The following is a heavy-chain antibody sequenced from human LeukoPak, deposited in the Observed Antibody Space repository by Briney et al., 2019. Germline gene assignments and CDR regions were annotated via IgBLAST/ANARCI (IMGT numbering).Heavy chain of an antibody. CDR2: IYYSGST. CDR3: ARQLYGMVDY. D-gene: IGHD1-1*01. CDR1: GGSISSGGYY. V-gene: IGHV4-31*03. Sequence: SETLSLTCTVSGGSISSGGYYWSWTRQHPGKGLEWIGYIYYSGSTYYNPSLKSRVTISVNTSKNQFSLKLTSVTAADTAVYYCARQLYGMVDYWGQGTLVTVSS. J-gene: IGHJ4*02.